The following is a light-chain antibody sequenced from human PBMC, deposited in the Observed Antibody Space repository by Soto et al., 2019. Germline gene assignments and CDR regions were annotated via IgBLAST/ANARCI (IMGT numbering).Light chain of an antibody. J-gene: IGKJ3*01. CDR3: QQYGNAPFT. Sequence: EIVLTQSPGTLSFSPGERATLTSRASQSVSSSYLAWFQQKPGQAPRLLIYGASSRATGIPDRFSGSGSGTDFTLTISRLEPEDFAVYYCQQYGNAPFTFGPGNKVDIK. V-gene: IGKV3-20*01. CDR1: QSVSSSY. CDR2: GAS.